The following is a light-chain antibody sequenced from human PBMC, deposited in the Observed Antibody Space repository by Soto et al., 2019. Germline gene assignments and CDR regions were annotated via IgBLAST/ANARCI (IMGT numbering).Light chain of an antibody. J-gene: IGLJ2*01. CDR2: DNA. CDR1: TSNIGSND. CDR3: GTWDASLQSVI. Sequence: QSVLTQPPSVSAAPGQKVTISCSGITSNIGSNDVCWYQQVPGTAPKLLIYDNAKRPSGIPGPFSGSESGTSGTLAITGPQTGDEADYSCGTWDASLQSVIFGRGTKVTVL. V-gene: IGLV1-51*01.